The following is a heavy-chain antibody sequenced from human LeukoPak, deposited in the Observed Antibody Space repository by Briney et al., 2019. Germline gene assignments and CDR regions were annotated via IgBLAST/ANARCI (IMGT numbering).Heavy chain of an antibody. V-gene: IGHV1-69*06. Sequence: SVKVSCKASGGTFSSYAISWVRQAPGQGLEWMGGIIPIFGTANYAQKFQGRVTITADMSTSTAYMDLSSLRSDDTAVYYCARVKAVGVPVAIDAYFDYGMDVWGQGTTVIVSS. J-gene: IGHJ6*02. D-gene: IGHD3-16*01. CDR1: GGTFSSYA. CDR2: IIPIFGTA. CDR3: ARVKAVGVPVAIDAYFDYGMDV.